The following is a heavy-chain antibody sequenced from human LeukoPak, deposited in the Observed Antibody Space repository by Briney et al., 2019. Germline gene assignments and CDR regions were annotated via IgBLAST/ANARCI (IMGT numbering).Heavy chain of an antibody. V-gene: IGHV3-21*04. CDR3: AKNHYSSSRDYFDY. Sequence: GGSLRLSCAASGFTFSTYSMNWVRQAPGKGLEWVSSIASSSNIYYADSVKGRFTISRDNAKNSLYLQMNSLRAEDTAVYYCAKNHYSSSRDYFDYWGQGTLVTVSS. CDR1: GFTFSTYS. D-gene: IGHD6-13*01. CDR2: IASSSNI. J-gene: IGHJ4*02.